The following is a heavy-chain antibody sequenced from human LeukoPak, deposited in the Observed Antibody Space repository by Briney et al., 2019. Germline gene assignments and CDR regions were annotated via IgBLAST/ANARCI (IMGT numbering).Heavy chain of an antibody. V-gene: IGHV3-11*04. Sequence: GGSLRLSCAASGFTFSDYYMSWIRQAPGKGLEWVSYISSSGSTIYYADSVKGRFTISRDNAKNSLCLQMNSLRAEDTAVYYCARGSTYSSGWYTGFDYWGQGSLVTVSS. D-gene: IGHD6-19*01. CDR1: GFTFSDYY. CDR2: ISSSGSTI. CDR3: ARGSTYSSGWYTGFDY. J-gene: IGHJ4*02.